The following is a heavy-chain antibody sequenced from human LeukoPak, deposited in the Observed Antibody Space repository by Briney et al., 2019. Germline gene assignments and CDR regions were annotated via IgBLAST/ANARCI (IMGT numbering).Heavy chain of an antibody. CDR3: ARSGTFGGVIDPYAFDI. J-gene: IGHJ3*02. CDR1: GGSISSSSYH. D-gene: IGHD3-16*02. V-gene: IGHV4-39*01. CDR2: IYYSGRP. Sequence: PSETLSLTCTVSGGSISSSSYHWGWIRQPPGKGLEWIGSIYYSGRPYYNPSLKSRVTISVDTSKNQFSLKLSSVTAADTAVYYCARSGTFGGVIDPYAFDIWGQGTMVTVSS.